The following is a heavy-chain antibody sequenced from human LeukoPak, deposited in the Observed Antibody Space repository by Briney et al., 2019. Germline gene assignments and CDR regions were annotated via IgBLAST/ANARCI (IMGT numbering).Heavy chain of an antibody. V-gene: IGHV3-7*01. CDR2: IKQDGSEK. Sequence: GGSLRLSCAASGFTFSSYWMSWVRQAPGKGLEWVANIKQDGSEKYYVDSVKGRFTISRDNAKNSLYLQMNSLRAEDTAVYYCAREISPRYDSSGYFDYWGQGTLVTVSS. J-gene: IGHJ4*02. CDR3: AREISPRYDSSGYFDY. CDR1: GFTFSSYW. D-gene: IGHD3-22*01.